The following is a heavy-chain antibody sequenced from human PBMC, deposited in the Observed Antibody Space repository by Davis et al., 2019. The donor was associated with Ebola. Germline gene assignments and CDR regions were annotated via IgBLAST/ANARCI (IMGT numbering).Heavy chain of an antibody. Sequence: MPSETLSLTCTVSGGSMTTGSYHWSWIRQHPGKGLEWIGYIYYSGSTYYNPSLKSRVTISVDTSKNQFSLKLSSVTAADTAVYYCATQRVRIQLWARPGDFDYWGQGTLVTVSS. CDR2: IYYSGST. CDR3: ATQRVRIQLWARPGDFDY. CDR1: GGSMTTGSYH. D-gene: IGHD5-18*01. J-gene: IGHJ4*02. V-gene: IGHV4-31*03.